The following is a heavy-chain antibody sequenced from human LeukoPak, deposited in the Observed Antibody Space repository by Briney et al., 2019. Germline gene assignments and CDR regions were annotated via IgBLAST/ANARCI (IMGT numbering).Heavy chain of an antibody. D-gene: IGHD3-22*01. J-gene: IGHJ3*02. CDR3: ARGAEFSGYYQLDAFDI. V-gene: IGHV3-20*04. CDR1: GFTFDDYG. CDR2: INWNGGST. Sequence: GGSLRLSCAASGFTFDDYGMSWVRQAPGKGLEWVSGINWNGGSTGYADSVKGRFTISRDNAKNSLYLQMNSLRAEDTALYYCARGAEFSGYYQLDAFDIWGQGTMVTVSS.